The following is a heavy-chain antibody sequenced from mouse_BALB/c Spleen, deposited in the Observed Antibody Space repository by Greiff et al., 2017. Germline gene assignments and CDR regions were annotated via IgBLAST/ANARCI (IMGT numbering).Heavy chain of an antibody. J-gene: IGHJ1*01. CDR2: INSNGGST. Sequence: EVQVVESGGGLVQPGGSLKLSCAASGFTFSSYGMSWVRQTPDKRLELVATINSNGGSTYYPDSVKGRFTISRDNAKNTLYLQMSSLKSEDTAMYYCARDRWLLPYWYFDVWGAGTTVTVSS. CDR1: GFTFSSYG. V-gene: IGHV5-6-3*01. CDR3: ARDRWLLPYWYFDV. D-gene: IGHD2-3*01.